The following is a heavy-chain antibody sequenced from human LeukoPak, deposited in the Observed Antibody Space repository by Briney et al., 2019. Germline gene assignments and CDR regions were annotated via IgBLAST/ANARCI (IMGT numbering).Heavy chain of an antibody. CDR2: ISYDGSNK. D-gene: IGHD3-10*01. CDR1: GFTFSSYA. CDR3: ARAMARDYFDY. J-gene: IGHJ4*02. Sequence: HAGRSLRLSCAASGFTFSSYAMHWVRQAPGKGLEWVAVISYDGSNKYYADSVKGRFTISRDNSKNTLYLQMSSLRAEDTAVYYCARAMARDYFDYWGQGTLVTVSS. V-gene: IGHV3-30-3*01.